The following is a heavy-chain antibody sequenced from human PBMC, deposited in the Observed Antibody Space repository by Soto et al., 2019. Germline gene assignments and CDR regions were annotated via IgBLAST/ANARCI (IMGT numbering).Heavy chain of an antibody. J-gene: IGHJ6*02. CDR2: IYHNGRT. D-gene: IGHD6-25*01. CDR1: NGSISSANW. V-gene: IGHV4-4*02. CDR3: AKCPVPNRGYSFSYYYGLDV. Sequence: QVQLQESGPGLVKPSGTLSLSCAVSNGSISSANWWTWVRQPPGKGLEWIAEIYHNGRTNSNPSLKSRLSLSVDQSNNQFSLELTSVTAADTAVYFCAKCPVPNRGYSFSYYYGLDVWGRGTTVIVSS.